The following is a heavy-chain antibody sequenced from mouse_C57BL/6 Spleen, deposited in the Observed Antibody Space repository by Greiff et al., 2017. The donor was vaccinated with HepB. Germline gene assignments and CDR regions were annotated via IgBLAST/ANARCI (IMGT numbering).Heavy chain of an antibody. V-gene: IGHV7-3*01. CDR1: GFTFTDYY. CDR2: IRNKANGYTT. D-gene: IGHD2-1*01. J-gene: IGHJ2*01. CDR3: ARSGGNYVFDY. Sequence: EVQVVESGGGLVQPGGSLSLSCAASGFTFTDYYMSWVRQPPGKALEWLGFIRNKANGYTTEYSASVKGRFTISRDNSQSILYLQMNALRAEDSATYYCARSGGNYVFDYWGQGTTLTVSS.